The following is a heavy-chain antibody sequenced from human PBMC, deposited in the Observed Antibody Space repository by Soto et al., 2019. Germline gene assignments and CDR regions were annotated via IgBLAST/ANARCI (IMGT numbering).Heavy chain of an antibody. CDR2: ISAYNGNT. Sequence: ASVKDSCKASGYTFTSYGISWVRQAPGQGLEWMGWISAYNGNTNYAQKLQGRVTMTTDTSTSTAYMELRSLRSDDTAVYYCARRTLITEPSSGYGDFDYWGQGTLVTVS. CDR1: GYTFTSYG. V-gene: IGHV1-18*01. J-gene: IGHJ4*02. D-gene: IGHD3-22*01. CDR3: ARRTLITEPSSGYGDFDY.